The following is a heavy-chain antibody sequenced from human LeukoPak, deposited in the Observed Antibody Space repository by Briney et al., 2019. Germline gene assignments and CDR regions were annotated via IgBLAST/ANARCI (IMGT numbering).Heavy chain of an antibody. Sequence: SETLSLTCAVSGGSISSGGYSWNWIRQPTGKGLEWIGYIYNSGSSSYNPSLKSRATMSVDTSKNQFSLKLNSVTAADTAVYYCARGWGPAYCGGDCHRHFDYWGQGTLVTVSS. J-gene: IGHJ4*02. CDR2: IYNSGSS. D-gene: IGHD2-21*02. CDR3: ARGWGPAYCGGDCHRHFDY. V-gene: IGHV4-30-4*07. CDR1: GGSISSGGYS.